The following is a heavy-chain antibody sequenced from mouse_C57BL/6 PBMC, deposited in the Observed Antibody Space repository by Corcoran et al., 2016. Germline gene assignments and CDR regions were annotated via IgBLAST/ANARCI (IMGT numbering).Heavy chain of an antibody. CDR2: INTYSGVP. J-gene: IGHJ3*01. D-gene: IGHD2-3*01. CDR3: ARDGGWLLRSWFAY. V-gene: IGHV9-3*01. CDR1: GCTFTTYG. Sequence: QILWVQYGPQLKKPGETIKISCKASGCTFTTYGLSWVKLAPGRGLKWMGWINTYSGVPTYADDFKGRFAFSLETSASTAYLQINNLKNEDTATYFCARDGGWLLRSWFAYWGQGTLVTVSA.